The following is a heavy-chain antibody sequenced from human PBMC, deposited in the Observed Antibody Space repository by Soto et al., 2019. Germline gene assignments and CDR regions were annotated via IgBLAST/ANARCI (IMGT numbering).Heavy chain of an antibody. CDR2: INSDGSST. J-gene: IGHJ4*02. CDR3: ARVGYCARGVCPNFDF. D-gene: IGHD2-8*01. Sequence: GGSLRLSCAASGFTFSSYWMHWVRPAPGKGLVWVSRINSDGSSTSYADSVKGRFTISRDNARNTLYLQMNSLRDEDTAVYYCARVGYCARGVCPNFDFWGQGTLVTVSS. V-gene: IGHV3-74*01. CDR1: GFTFSSYW.